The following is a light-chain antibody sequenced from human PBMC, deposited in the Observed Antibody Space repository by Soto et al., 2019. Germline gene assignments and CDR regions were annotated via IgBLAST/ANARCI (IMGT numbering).Light chain of an antibody. CDR2: DAS. CDR1: QSVGSY. J-gene: IGKJ2*01. CDR3: QQRSNWPSMYT. V-gene: IGKV3-11*01. Sequence: EIVLTQSPATLSFSPGERATLSCRASQSVGSYLAWYQQKPGQAPRLLIYDASNRATGIPARFSGSGSGTDFTLTISSLEPEDFAVYYCQQRSNWPSMYTFGQGTKVKIK.